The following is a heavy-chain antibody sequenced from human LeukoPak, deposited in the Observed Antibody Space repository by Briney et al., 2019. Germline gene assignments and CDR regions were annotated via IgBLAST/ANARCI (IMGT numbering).Heavy chain of an antibody. CDR2: ISWDGSST. CDR1: GFNFDDYA. V-gene: IGHV3-9*03. J-gene: IGHJ6*03. CDR3: AKDRGNSRYYYYMDV. Sequence: GGSLRLSCAASGFNFDDYAMHWVRQAPGKGLEWVSSISWDGSSTGYAESVKGRFTISRDSAMNSLYLQMNSLRAEDMALYYSAKDRGNSRYYYYMDVWGRGTTVTVSS. D-gene: IGHD1-1*01.